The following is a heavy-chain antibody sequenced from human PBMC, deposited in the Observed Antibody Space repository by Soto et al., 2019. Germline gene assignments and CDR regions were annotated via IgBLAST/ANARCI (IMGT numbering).Heavy chain of an antibody. D-gene: IGHD4-17*01. CDR3: AREGMTRVTTHGMDV. V-gene: IGHV4-31*03. J-gene: IGHJ6*02. Sequence: SETLSLTCTVSGGSISSGGYYWSWIRQHPGKGLEWIGYIYYSGSTYYNPSLKSRVTISVDTSKNQFSLKLSSVTAADTAVYYCAREGMTRVTTHGMDVWGQGTTVTVSS. CDR2: IYYSGST. CDR1: GGSISSGGYY.